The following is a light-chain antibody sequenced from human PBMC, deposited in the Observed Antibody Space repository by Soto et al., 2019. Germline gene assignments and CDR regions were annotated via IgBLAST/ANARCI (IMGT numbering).Light chain of an antibody. CDR1: SSADDGYPF. CDR2: EVR. J-gene: IGLJ2*01. CDR3: ASWDDRLNAVV. Sequence: QSVLTQPPSASGSPGQSVTISCTGISSADDGYPFVSWYRQHPGKAPKVLLYEVRKRPSGVPGRFSDSKSGTSASLAISGLQSEDEADYYCASWDDRLNAVVFGGGTKLTVL. V-gene: IGLV2-8*01.